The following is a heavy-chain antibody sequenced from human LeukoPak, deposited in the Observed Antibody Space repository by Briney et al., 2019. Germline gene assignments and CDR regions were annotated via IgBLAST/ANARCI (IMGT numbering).Heavy chain of an antibody. Sequence: PSETLSLTCAVYGGSFSGYYWSWIRQPPGKGLEWIGEINHSGSTNYNPSLKSRVTISVDTSKNQFSLKLSSVTAADTAVYYCARGLITFGGVIATGSWYFDLWGRGTLVTVSS. CDR1: GGSFSGYY. CDR2: INHSGST. CDR3: ARGLITFGGVIATGSWYFDL. V-gene: IGHV4-34*01. D-gene: IGHD3-16*02. J-gene: IGHJ2*01.